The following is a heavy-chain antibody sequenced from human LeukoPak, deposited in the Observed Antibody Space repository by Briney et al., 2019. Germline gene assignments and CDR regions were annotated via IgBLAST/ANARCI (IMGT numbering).Heavy chain of an antibody. J-gene: IGHJ6*03. CDR2: ISGSGGST. V-gene: IGHV3-23*01. Sequence: GGTLRLSCAASGFTFSSYGMSWVRQAPGKGLEWVSAISGSGGSTYYADSVKGRFTISRDNSKNTLYLQMNSLRAEDTAVYYCGQQLGYYNYMDVWGKGTTVTISS. CDR1: GFTFSSYG. CDR3: GQQLGYYNYMDV. D-gene: IGHD6-6*01.